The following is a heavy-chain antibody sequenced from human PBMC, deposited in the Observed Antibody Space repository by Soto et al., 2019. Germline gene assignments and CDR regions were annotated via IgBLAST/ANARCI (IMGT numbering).Heavy chain of an antibody. CDR3: VVDTAVAGPIPFDY. Sequence: EVQLVESGGGLVQPGGSLKLSCAASGFTFSDSAMHWVRQASGKGLEWVGRIRSKTHSYATAYGASVKGRFTISRDDSKNTAYLQLNSLKIEDTAVYCCVVDTAVAGPIPFDYWGQRTLVTVSS. CDR1: GFTFSDSA. CDR2: IRSKTHSYAT. V-gene: IGHV3-73*01. D-gene: IGHD6-19*01. J-gene: IGHJ4*02.